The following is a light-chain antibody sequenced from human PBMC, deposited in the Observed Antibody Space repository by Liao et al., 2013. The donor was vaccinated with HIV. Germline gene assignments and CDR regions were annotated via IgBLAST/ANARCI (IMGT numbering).Light chain of an antibody. Sequence: SYVLTQPPSVSVAPGKTARITCGGHNIGSKSVHWYQHKPGQAPVVVIYYDGDRPSGIPERFSGFNSGSTATLTITRVEAGDEADYYCQVWDSSSDHGVFGGGTKLTVL. J-gene: IGLJ3*02. V-gene: IGLV3-21*01. CDR1: NIGSKS. CDR2: YDG. CDR3: QVWDSSSDHGV.